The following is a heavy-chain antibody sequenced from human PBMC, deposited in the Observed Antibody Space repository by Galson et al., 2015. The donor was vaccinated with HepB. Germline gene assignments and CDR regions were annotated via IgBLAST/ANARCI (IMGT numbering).Heavy chain of an antibody. Sequence: SLRLSCAASGFTFSSYAMHWVRQAPGKGLEWVAVISYDGSNKYYADSVKGRFTISRDNSKNTLYLQMNSLRAEDTAVYYCASGSASGAFDIWGQGTMVTVSS. J-gene: IGHJ3*02. CDR1: GFTFSSYA. D-gene: IGHD2-2*03. V-gene: IGHV3-30-3*01. CDR3: ASGSASGAFDI. CDR2: ISYDGSNK.